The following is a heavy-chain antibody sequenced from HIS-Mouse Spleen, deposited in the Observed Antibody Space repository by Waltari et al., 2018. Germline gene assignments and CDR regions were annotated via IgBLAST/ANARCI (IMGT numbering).Heavy chain of an antibody. CDR3: ARSRTGGWYFDL. J-gene: IGHJ2*01. CDR1: GGSISSSSYY. Sequence: QLQLQESGPGLVKPSETLSLTCTVPGGSISSSSYYWGWIRQPPGKGLEWIGGIYYSGGTYYNPTLKSRVTISVDTSKNQFSLKLSSVTAADTAVYYCARSRTGGWYFDLWGRGTLVTVSS. D-gene: IGHD7-27*01. V-gene: IGHV4-39*07. CDR2: IYYSGGT.